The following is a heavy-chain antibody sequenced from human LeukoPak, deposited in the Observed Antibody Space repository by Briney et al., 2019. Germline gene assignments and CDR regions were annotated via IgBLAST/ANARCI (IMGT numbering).Heavy chain of an antibody. D-gene: IGHD6-13*01. CDR1: GGSISSYY. J-gene: IGHJ4*02. CDR2: IYTSGST. CDR3: ARARYSSSWYYFDY. V-gene: IGHV4-4*07. Sequence: SETLSLTCTVSGGSISSYYWSWIRQPAGKGLEWIGRIYTSGSTNYNPSLKSRVTMSVDTSKNQFSLKLSAVTAADTAVYYCARARYSSSWYYFDYWGRGTLVTVSS.